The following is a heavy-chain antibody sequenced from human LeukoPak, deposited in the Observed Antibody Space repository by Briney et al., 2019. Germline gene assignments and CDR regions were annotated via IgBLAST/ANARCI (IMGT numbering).Heavy chain of an antibody. CDR2: IIPIFGTA. J-gene: IGHJ4*02. V-gene: IGHV1-69*13. Sequence: ASVKVSCKASGGTFSSYAISWVRQAPGQGLEWMGGIIPIFGTANYAQKSQGRVTITADESTSTAYMELSSLRSEDTAVYYCARAMYYDSSGYYDYWGQGTLVTVSS. CDR1: GGTFSSYA. D-gene: IGHD3-22*01. CDR3: ARAMYYDSSGYYDY.